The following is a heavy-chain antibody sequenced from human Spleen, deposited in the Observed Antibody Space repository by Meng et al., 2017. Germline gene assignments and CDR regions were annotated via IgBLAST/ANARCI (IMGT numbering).Heavy chain of an antibody. CDR2: INTDASST. Sequence: GESLKISCAASGFTFSSSWMDWVRQAPGKGLVWVSRINTDASSTTYADSVKGRFTISRDDAKNTVYLQMNSLRAEDTAVYYCARKQWLASDYWGQGTLVTVSS. D-gene: IGHD6-19*01. CDR1: GFTFSSSW. CDR3: ARKQWLASDY. J-gene: IGHJ4*02. V-gene: IGHV3-74*03.